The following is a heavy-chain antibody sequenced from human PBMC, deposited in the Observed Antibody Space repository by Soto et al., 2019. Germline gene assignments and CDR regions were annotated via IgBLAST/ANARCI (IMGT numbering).Heavy chain of an antibody. J-gene: IGHJ5*02. CDR2: INWNSGTK. CDR1: GFTFDDYA. CDR3: TKDGVALIRGWFDT. Sequence: EAQLVESGGDLVQPGTSLRLSCAASGFTFDDYAMSWVRQVPGKGLEWVSGINWNSGTKGYADSVKGRFTISRDNAKNSLYLQMSRLRADDTALYYCTKDGVALIRGWFDTWGQGIQVTVAA. D-gene: IGHD3-3*01. V-gene: IGHV3-9*01.